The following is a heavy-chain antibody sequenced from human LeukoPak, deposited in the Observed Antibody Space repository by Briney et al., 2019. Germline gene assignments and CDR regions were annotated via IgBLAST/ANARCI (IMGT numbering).Heavy chain of an antibody. D-gene: IGHD4-23*01. J-gene: IGHJ4*02. CDR3: AKLVTHFDY. CDR2: ISGCGGNT. CDR1: GFTFSSHA. Sequence: GGSLRLSCAASGFTFSSHAMSWVRQAPGKGLEWVSSISGCGGNTYYADSVKGRFTISRDNSKNTPYMQMNSLRAEDTAVYYCAKLVTHFDYWGQGTLVTVSS. V-gene: IGHV3-23*01.